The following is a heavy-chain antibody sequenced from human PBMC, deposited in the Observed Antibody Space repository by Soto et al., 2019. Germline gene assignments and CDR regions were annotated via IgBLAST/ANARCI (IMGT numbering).Heavy chain of an antibody. Sequence: SVKVSFKASGGTFSSYAISWVRQAPGQGLEWMGGIIPIFGTANYAQKFQGRVTITADKSTSTAYMELSSLRSEDTAVYYCARDRSVVGTYYFDYWGQGTLVTVSS. CDR2: IIPIFGTA. CDR3: ARDRSVVGTYYFDY. J-gene: IGHJ4*02. CDR1: GGTFSSYA. D-gene: IGHD2-15*01. V-gene: IGHV1-69*06.